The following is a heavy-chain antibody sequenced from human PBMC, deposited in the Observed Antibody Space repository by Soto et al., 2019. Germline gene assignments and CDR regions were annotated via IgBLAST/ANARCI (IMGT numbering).Heavy chain of an antibody. CDR2: IYGGLTT. CDR1: GFTVSSTY. J-gene: IGHJ6*02. Sequence: GGSLRLSCEASGFTVSSTYMTWVRQAPGKGLEWVSVIYGGLTTSYADSVKGRFTISRDNSKNTVFLQMNSLRGEDTAVYYCARDRIEAAGTPRFNYYYGMDVWGQGTTVTVSS. CDR3: ARDRIEAAGTPRFNYYYGMDV. V-gene: IGHV3-53*01. D-gene: IGHD6-13*01.